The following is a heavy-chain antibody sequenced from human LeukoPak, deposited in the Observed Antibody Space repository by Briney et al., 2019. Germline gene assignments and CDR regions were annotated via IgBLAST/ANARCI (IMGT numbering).Heavy chain of an antibody. CDR1: GGSFRGYY. J-gene: IGHJ6*03. D-gene: IGHD6-13*01. CDR3: ARGVIAAAGINYYYDYMDV. Sequence: PSETLSLTCAVYGGSFRGYYWSWIRQPPGKGLEWIGEINHSGSTNYNPSLKSRVTISVDTSKNQFSLKLSSVTAADTAVYYCARGVIAAAGINYYYDYMDVRGKGTTVTVSS. CDR2: INHSGST. V-gene: IGHV4-34*01.